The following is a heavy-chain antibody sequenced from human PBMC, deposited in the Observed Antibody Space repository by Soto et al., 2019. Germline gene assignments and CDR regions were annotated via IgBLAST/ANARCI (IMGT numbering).Heavy chain of an antibody. J-gene: IGHJ4*02. CDR3: ARSLDVFLWLGELLSLGFDS. D-gene: IGHD3-10*01. Sequence: EVQLMESGGGLVQPGGSLRLSCAASGFTFDNYAMNWVRQAPGKGLEWVSGISATGDSTYYAASVRGRFGISRDNSKNTLDLQMNSLRAEDTAVYYCARSLDVFLWLGELLSLGFDSWGQGTLVTASS. V-gene: IGHV3-23*01. CDR1: GFTFDNYA. CDR2: ISATGDST.